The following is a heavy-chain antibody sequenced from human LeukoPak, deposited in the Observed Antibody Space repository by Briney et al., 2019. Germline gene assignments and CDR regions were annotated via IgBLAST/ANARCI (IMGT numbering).Heavy chain of an antibody. V-gene: IGHV3-11*01. J-gene: IGHJ6*02. CDR2: ISSSGSTI. Sequence: GGSLRLSCAASGFTFSDYYMSWIRQAPGKGLEWVSYISSSGSTIYYADSVKGRFTISRDNAKNSLYLQMNSLRAEDTVVYYCARDTEAMIYYYYGMDVWGQGTTVTVSS. CDR1: GFTFSDYY. CDR3: ARDTEAMIYYYYGMDV. D-gene: IGHD3-22*01.